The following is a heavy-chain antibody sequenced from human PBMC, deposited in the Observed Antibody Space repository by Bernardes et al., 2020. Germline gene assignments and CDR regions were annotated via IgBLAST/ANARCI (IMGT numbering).Heavy chain of an antibody. V-gene: IGHV3-21*01. Sequence: GGSLRLSCAASGFTFSTYSINWVRQAPGKGLEWVSSISGSSDYIFYADSVKGRFTISRDNAKNSLYLQMNSLRAEDTAVYYCARDHYDILTGYYTPDYWGQGTLVTVSS. D-gene: IGHD3-9*01. CDR2: ISGSSDYI. CDR3: ARDHYDILTGYYTPDY. J-gene: IGHJ4*02. CDR1: GFTFSTYS.